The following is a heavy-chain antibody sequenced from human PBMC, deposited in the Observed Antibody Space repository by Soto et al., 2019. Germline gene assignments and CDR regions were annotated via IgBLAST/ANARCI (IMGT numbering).Heavy chain of an antibody. J-gene: IGHJ1*01. V-gene: IGHV4-30-2*01. Sequence: SETLSLTCAVCGGSISRGAYSWSWIRQAPGKGMEWIGYIHHSGNTYYNPSLKSRVIISVDRSKNQFSLKQNSVTAADTAVYSCAARYCITTSCDACNWGQGTAVPVSS. CDR1: GGSISRGAYS. CDR3: AARYCITTSCDACN. D-gene: IGHD2-2*01. CDR2: IHHSGNT.